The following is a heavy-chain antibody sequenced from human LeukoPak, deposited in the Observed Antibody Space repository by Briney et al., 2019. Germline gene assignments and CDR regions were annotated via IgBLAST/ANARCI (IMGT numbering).Heavy chain of an antibody. Sequence: SETLSLTCTVSGGSISSYYWSWIRQPPGKGLEWIGYIYYSGSTNYNPSLKSRVTISVDTSKNQFSLKLSSVTAADTAVYYCARNRPYMVRGVISEVVWLDPWGQGTLVTVSS. CDR2: IYYSGST. J-gene: IGHJ5*02. D-gene: IGHD3-10*01. CDR1: GGSISSYY. V-gene: IGHV4-59*01. CDR3: ARNRPYMVRGVISEVVWLDP.